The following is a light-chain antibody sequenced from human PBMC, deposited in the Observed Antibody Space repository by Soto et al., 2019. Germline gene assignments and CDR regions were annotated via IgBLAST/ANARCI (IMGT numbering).Light chain of an antibody. CDR3: QQFGSSPGFT. CDR2: GAS. V-gene: IGKV3-20*01. CDR1: QSINSRY. Sequence: EIVLTQSLGTLSLSPGERATLSCRASQSINSRYLAWYQQKPGQAPRLLIYGASSRATGIPDRFSGSGSWTDFTLTISRLEPEDFAVYYCQQFGSSPGFTFGPGTKVDIK. J-gene: IGKJ3*01.